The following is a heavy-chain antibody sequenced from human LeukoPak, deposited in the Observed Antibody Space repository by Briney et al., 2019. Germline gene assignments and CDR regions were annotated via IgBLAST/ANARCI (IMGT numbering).Heavy chain of an antibody. CDR3: ARVISGSHPGDAFDI. CDR2: ISGSGEST. Sequence: GGSLRLSCVASGFTFTNYAMTWVRQAPGKGLEWVSRISGSGESTNYADSVKGRFIISRDNSKNTLYLQMNSLRAEDTAVYYCARVISGSHPGDAFDIWGQGTMVTVSS. V-gene: IGHV3-23*01. CDR1: GFTFTNYA. J-gene: IGHJ3*02. D-gene: IGHD1-26*01.